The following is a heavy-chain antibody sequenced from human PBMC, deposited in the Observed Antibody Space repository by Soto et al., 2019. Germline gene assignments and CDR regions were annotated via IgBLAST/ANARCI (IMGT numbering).Heavy chain of an antibody. Sequence: GASVKVSCKASGYTFTNNCISWVRQAPGQGLEWMGWISAYNGHTNYVKKFQGRVTMTTDTSTSTASMELRSLRSDDTAVYYCARVSYSGNWFVHSVAGPNWFDPWGQGTLVTVSS. J-gene: IGHJ5*02. CDR2: ISAYNGHT. D-gene: IGHD6-13*01. V-gene: IGHV1-18*01. CDR1: GYTFTNNC. CDR3: ARVSYSGNWFVHSVAGPNWFDP.